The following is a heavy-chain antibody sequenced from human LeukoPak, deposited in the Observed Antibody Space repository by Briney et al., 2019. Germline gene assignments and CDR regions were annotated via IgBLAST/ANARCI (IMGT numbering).Heavy chain of an antibody. CDR1: GFTFDDYA. J-gene: IGHJ4*02. Sequence: GESLRLSCAASGFTFDDYAMHWVRQAPGKGLEWVSYISWNSGSIVYADSVKGRFTISRDNVKNSPYLQMNSLRPEDTALYYCAKSPETSGWSRFDYWGQGILVTVSS. CDR3: AKSPETSGWSRFDY. CDR2: ISWNSGSI. V-gene: IGHV3-9*01. D-gene: IGHD6-19*01.